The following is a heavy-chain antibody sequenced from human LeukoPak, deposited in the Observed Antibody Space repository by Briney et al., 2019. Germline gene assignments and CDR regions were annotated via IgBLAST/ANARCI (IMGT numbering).Heavy chain of an antibody. CDR2: IYYSGST. CDR1: GGSISSYY. CDR3: ASGKYSYGRGNCFDY. D-gene: IGHD5-18*01. V-gene: IGHV4-59*01. J-gene: IGHJ4*02. Sequence: SETLSLTCTVSGGSISSYYWSWIRQPPGKGLEWIGYIYYSGSTNYNPSLKSRVTISVDTSKNQFSLKLSSVTAADTAVYYCASGKYSYGRGNCFDYWGQGTLVTVSS.